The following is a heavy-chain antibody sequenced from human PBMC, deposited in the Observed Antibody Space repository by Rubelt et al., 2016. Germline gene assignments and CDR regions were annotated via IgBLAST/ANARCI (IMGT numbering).Heavy chain of an antibody. Sequence: EVQLVESGGGLVQPGGSLRLSCAASGFSFSSYSMSWVRQAPGKGLEWVCYITSGGGMWYADSVKGRFTISRDNAENSLNLQMNSLRDEETAIYYCARDTAYAFDIWGQGTMLTVSS. CDR2: ITSGGGM. D-gene: IGHD2-21*02. J-gene: IGHJ3*02. V-gene: IGHV3-48*02. CDR3: ARDTAYAFDI. CDR1: GFSFSSYS.